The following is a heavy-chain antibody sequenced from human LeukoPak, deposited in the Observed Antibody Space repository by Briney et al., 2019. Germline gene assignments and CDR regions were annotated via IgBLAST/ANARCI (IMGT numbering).Heavy chain of an antibody. J-gene: IGHJ4*02. CDR1: GFTFSSYG. Sequence: GRSLRLSCAASGFTFSSYGMHWVRQAPGKGLEWVAVIRYDGSNKYYADSVKGRFTISRDNSKNTLYLQMNSLRAEDTAVYYCARGDILTGFIFDYWGQGTLVTVSS. CDR2: IRYDGSNK. D-gene: IGHD3-9*01. CDR3: ARGDILTGFIFDY. V-gene: IGHV3-33*01.